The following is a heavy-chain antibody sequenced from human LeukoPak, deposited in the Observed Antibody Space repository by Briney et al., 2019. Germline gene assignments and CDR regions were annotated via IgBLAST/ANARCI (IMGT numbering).Heavy chain of an antibody. V-gene: IGHV3-23*01. CDR1: GFRFGDYA. CDR3: ATAYCSSTSCPT. Sequence: GGSLRLSCTASGFRFGDYAMSWVRQAPGKGLEWVSSINDSGDSTYYADSLKGRFTISRDNSKNTLYLLMNNLRAEDTAIFYCATAYCSSTSCPTWGQGTLVTVSS. J-gene: IGHJ5*02. D-gene: IGHD2-2*01. CDR2: INDSGDST.